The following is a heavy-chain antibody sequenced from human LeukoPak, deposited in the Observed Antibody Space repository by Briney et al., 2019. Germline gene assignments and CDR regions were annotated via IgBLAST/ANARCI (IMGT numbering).Heavy chain of an antibody. CDR3: ARDGGLRDSSGYYYYYYYYMDV. D-gene: IGHD3-22*01. CDR1: GFTFSSYS. CDR2: ISSSSSTI. Sequence: GGSLRLSCAASGFTFSSYSMNWVRQAPGKGLEWVSYISSSSSTIYYADSVKGRFTISRDNAKNSLYLQMNSLRAEDTAVYYCARDGGLRDSSGYYYYYYYYMDVWGKGTTVTVSS. J-gene: IGHJ6*03. V-gene: IGHV3-48*04.